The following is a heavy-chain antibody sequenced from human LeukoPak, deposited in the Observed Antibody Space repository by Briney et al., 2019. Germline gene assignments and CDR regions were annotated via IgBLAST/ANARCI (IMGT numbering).Heavy chain of an antibody. J-gene: IGHJ4*02. CDR3: AKARGIVVVPAALDY. CDR2: ISYDGGNK. D-gene: IGHD2-2*01. Sequence: GGSLRPSCAASGFTFSSYGMHWVRQAPGKGLEWVAVISYDGGNKYYADSVKGRFTISRDNSKNTLYLQMNSLRAEDTGVYYCAKARGIVVVPAALDYWGQGTLVSVSS. CDR1: GFTFSSYG. V-gene: IGHV3-30*18.